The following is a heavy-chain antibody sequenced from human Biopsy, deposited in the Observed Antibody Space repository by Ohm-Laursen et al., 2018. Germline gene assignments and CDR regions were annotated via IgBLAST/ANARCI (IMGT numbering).Heavy chain of an antibody. CDR1: GDSVSSRSFY. Sequence: SETLSLTCAVSGDSVSSRSFYWTWIRQPPGQGLEYIGSIYDRGSTANYNPSLESRVTMSVDMPKNQVSLRLQSVTAADTAIYYCTRATNSTGWPYYYFYGMDIWGQGTTVTVSS. CDR3: TRATNSTGWPYYYFYGMDI. D-gene: IGHD2/OR15-2a*01. V-gene: IGHV4-61*01. CDR2: IYDRGSTA. J-gene: IGHJ6*02.